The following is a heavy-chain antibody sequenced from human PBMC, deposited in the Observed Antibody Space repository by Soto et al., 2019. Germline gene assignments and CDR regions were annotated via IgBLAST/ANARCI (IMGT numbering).Heavy chain of an antibody. D-gene: IGHD2-8*02. CDR2: IHAGDGDT. CDR1: GYIFSDYA. CDR3: GRAPRYPSDIVRVPAVFFGDWFAP. V-gene: IGHV1-3*01. Sequence: QAQLVQSGAEVKKPGASVKLSCEASGYIFSDYAVQWVRQAPGQSLEWMGWIHAGDGDTKYSQKFHDRITITRDTPAGKPTRDLSRLISEDTAFFFCGRAPRYPSDIVRVPAVFFGDWFAPGGQGPRVTV. J-gene: IGHJ5*02.